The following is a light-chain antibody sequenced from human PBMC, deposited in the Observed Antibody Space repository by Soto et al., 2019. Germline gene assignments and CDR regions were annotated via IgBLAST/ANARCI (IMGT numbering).Light chain of an antibody. CDR2: GVS. V-gene: IGKV3-20*01. J-gene: IGKJ5*01. CDR1: QSISRGY. CDR3: QQYDSSRIT. Sequence: EIVLTQSPGTLSLSPGERATLSCRASQSISRGYLAWYQEKPGQAPRLLIYGVSNRATGIPDRFSGSGSGTDLPLTISRLEPEDFAVYYCQQYDSSRITFGQGTRREIK.